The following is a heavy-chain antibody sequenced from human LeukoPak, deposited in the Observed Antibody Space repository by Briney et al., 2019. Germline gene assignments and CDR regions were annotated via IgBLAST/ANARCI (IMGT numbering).Heavy chain of an antibody. D-gene: IGHD3-16*01. CDR2: ISAYNGNT. CDR1: GYTFTSYG. J-gene: IGHJ5*02. Sequence: GASVKVSCKASGYTFTSYGISWVRQAPGQGLEWMGWISAYNGNTNYAQKLQGRVTMTTDTSTSTAYMELRSLRSDDTAVYYCARDVTGGSNSNWFDPWGQGTLVTVSS. CDR3: ARDVTGGSNSNWFDP. V-gene: IGHV1-18*01.